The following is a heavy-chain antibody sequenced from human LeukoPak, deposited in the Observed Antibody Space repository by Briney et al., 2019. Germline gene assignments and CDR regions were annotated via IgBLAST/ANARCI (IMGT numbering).Heavy chain of an antibody. V-gene: IGHV3-64D*09. CDR1: GFIFSRYT. J-gene: IGHJ4*02. D-gene: IGHD4-17*01. CDR3: VKEGSTVTTAGVMYYFDY. Sequence: PGGSLRLSCSVSGFIFSRYTMDWVRQAPGKGLEYVSAISSNGGRTYYADAVKGRFTISRDNSKNTLYLQMNSLRADDTAVYKCVKEGSTVTTAGVMYYFDYWGQGSLVTVSS. CDR2: ISSNGGRT.